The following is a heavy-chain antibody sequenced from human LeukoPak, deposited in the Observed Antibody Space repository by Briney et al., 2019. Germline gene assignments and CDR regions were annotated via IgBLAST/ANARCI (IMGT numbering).Heavy chain of an antibody. CDR3: SRESGAFCPFGY. CDR2: ISLTGRT. D-gene: IGHD1-26*01. J-gene: IGHJ4*02. V-gene: IGHV4-4*02. CDR1: GVTISTTNW. Sequence: SGTLSLTCGVSGVTISTTNWWSWVREPPGQGLGWVGEISLTGRTNYNPSVKGRVTMSLDESSNQLSLNLTSVTAADTAIYYCSRESGAFCPFGYWGQGTLVIVPS.